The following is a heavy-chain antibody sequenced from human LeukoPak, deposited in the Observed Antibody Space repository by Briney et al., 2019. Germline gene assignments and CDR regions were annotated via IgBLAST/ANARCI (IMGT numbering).Heavy chain of an antibody. D-gene: IGHD2-21*01. J-gene: IGHJ4*02. Sequence: GGSLRLSCTASGFTFSGYYMSWIRQAPGKGPEWVSYIGYSGESIYYADSVKGRFTISRVDAENSLYLQMNSLSVDDTAIYYCARYRWKYYGPLSYWGQGIQVPVSS. V-gene: IGHV3-11*01. CDR2: IGYSGESI. CDR3: ARYRWKYYGPLSY. CDR1: GFTFSGYY.